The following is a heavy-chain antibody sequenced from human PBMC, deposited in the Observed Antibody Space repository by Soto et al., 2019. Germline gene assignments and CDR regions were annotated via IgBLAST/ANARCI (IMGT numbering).Heavy chain of an antibody. CDR1: GFTFRSYA. V-gene: IGHV3-30-3*01. CDR3: ARVRVRLGVVSGFDY. J-gene: IGHJ4*02. D-gene: IGHD3-3*01. Sequence: GGALRVSCSASGFTFRSYAMHWVRQAPGKGLEWVAVISYDGSNKYYADSVKGRFTISRDNSKNTLHLQMNSLRAEDTAVYYCARVRVRLGVVSGFDYWGQGTLVTVSS. CDR2: ISYDGSNK.